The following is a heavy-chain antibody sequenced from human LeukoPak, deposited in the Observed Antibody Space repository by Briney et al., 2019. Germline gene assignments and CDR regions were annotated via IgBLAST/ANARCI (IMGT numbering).Heavy chain of an antibody. J-gene: IGHJ2*01. CDR2: TSSSGYTK. D-gene: IGHD1-1*01. CDR3: ATTLRTRGTWYFDL. Sequence: PGGSLRLSCGASGFTFTDDYMSWIRQAPGKGLEWVSYTSSSGYTKYYADSLKGRFTISRDNAKKTLYLQINSLRAEDTAVYYCATTLRTRGTWYFDLWGRGTLVTVSS. V-gene: IGHV3-11*04. CDR1: GFTFTDDY.